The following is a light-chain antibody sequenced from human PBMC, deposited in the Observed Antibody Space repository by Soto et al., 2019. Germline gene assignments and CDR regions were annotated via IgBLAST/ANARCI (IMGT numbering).Light chain of an antibody. V-gene: IGKV1-5*03. Sequence: DIQMTQSPSTLSASLGDRVTITCRASQSISSCLAWYQQKPGKAPNLLIYKASSLESGVPSRFSGSGSGTEFTLTISSLQPVDFATYYCQQCKSYPITFGQGTRLEIK. CDR1: QSISSC. CDR2: KAS. CDR3: QQCKSYPIT. J-gene: IGKJ5*01.